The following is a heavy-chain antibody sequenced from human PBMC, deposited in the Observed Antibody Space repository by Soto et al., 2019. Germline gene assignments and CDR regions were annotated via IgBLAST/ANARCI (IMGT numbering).Heavy chain of an antibody. CDR1: GGSFSGYY. CDR3: ARGDYYYGMDV. V-gene: IGHV4-34*01. Sequence: SETLSLTCAVYGGSFSGYYWSWIRQPPGKGLEWIGEINHSGSTNYNPSLKSRVTISVDTSKNQFSPKLSSVTAADTAVYYWARGDYYYGMDVWGQGTTVTVSS. J-gene: IGHJ6*02. CDR2: INHSGST.